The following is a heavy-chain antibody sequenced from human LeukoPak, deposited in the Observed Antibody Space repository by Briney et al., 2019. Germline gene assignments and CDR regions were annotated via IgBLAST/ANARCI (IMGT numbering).Heavy chain of an antibody. J-gene: IGHJ6*03. Sequence: ASVKVSCKASGYTFTSYGISWVRQAPGQGLEWMGWISAYNGNTNYAQKLQGRVTMTTDTSTSIAYMELRSLRSDDTAVYYCARGADIVVVPAAMTYYYYYMDVWGKGTTVTVSS. CDR3: ARGADIVVVPAAMTYYYYYMDV. CDR1: GYTFTSYG. CDR2: ISAYNGNT. D-gene: IGHD2-2*01. V-gene: IGHV1-18*01.